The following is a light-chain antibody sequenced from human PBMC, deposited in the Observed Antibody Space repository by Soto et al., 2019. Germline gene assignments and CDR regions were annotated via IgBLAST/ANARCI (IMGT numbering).Light chain of an antibody. CDR3: QSADSSGTYV. Sequence: SYELTQPPSVSVSPGQTARIACSGDALPKQYAHWYQQKPGQAPVLVIYKDSGRPSGIPERFSGSSSGTTVTLTISGVQAEDEADYYCQSADSSGTYVFGTGTKVTVL. V-gene: IGLV3-25*03. CDR2: KDS. CDR1: ALPKQY. J-gene: IGLJ1*01.